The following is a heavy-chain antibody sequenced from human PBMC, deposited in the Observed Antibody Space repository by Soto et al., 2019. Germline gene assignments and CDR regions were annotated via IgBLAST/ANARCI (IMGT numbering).Heavy chain of an antibody. V-gene: IGHV4-31*03. CDR2: TYNSVST. D-gene: IGHD6-6*01. CDR1: GGSISRGGYY. CDR3: ARSHIVPRLFMYPYDS. Sequence: PSETLSLTCTVSGGSISRGGYYWSWIRQNPGKGLEWIGYTYNSVSTYYNPSLKSRVTISVDTSKNQFSLKLTSVTAADTAVYYCARSHIVPRLFMYPYDSWGQGTLVTVSS. J-gene: IGHJ4*02.